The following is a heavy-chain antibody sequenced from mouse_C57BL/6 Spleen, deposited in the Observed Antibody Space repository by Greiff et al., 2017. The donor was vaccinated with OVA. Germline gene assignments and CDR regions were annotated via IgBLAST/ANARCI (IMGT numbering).Heavy chain of an antibody. V-gene: IGHV1-47*01. Sequence: QVQLQQSGAELVKPGASVTLSCKASGYTFTTYPIEWMKQNPGKSLEWIGNFHPYNDDTKYNEKFKGKAILTVEKSSSTVYLELSRLTSDDSAVYSCARSPYYGSPYLDYWGQGTTLTVSS. CDR2: FHPYNDDT. J-gene: IGHJ2*01. CDR3: ARSPYYGSPYLDY. D-gene: IGHD1-1*01. CDR1: GYTFTTYP.